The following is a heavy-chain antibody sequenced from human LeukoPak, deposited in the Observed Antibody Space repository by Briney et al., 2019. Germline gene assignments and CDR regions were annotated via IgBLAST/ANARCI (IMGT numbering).Heavy chain of an antibody. CDR1: GFTFSNYA. J-gene: IGHJ6*02. D-gene: IGHD6-19*01. Sequence: GGSLRLSCAASGFTFSNYAMTWVRQGPGKGLEWVSTVSNSGGTTFYADSVEGRFTISRDNSKNTLYLQMSSLRAEDTAVYYCARGGGWDAYYYYGMDVWGQGTTVTVSS. V-gene: IGHV3-23*01. CDR2: VSNSGGTT. CDR3: ARGGGWDAYYYYGMDV.